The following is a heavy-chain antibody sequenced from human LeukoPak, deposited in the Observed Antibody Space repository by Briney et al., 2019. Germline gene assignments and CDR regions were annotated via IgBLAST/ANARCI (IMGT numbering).Heavy chain of an antibody. CDR2: INPSGGST. D-gene: IGHD3/OR15-3a*01. CDR1: GSTFISYY. V-gene: IGHV1-46*01. CDR3: ARVPGTGYYDY. J-gene: IGHJ4*02. Sequence: GASVKVSCKASGSTFISYYIHWVRQAPGQGLEWMGMINPSGGSTSYAQKFQGRVTMTRDTSTSTVYMELSSLRSEDTAVYYCARVPGTGYYDYWGQGTLVTVSS.